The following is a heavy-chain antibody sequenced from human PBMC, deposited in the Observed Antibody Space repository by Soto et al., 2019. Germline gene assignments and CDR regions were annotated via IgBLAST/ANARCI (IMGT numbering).Heavy chain of an antibody. V-gene: IGHV4-31*03. J-gene: IGHJ4*02. D-gene: IGHD2-8*01. CDR1: GDSLRRGFHH. CDR2: IDTNGDT. Sequence: QVQLQESGSGLLKPSQTLSLDCSVSGDSLRRGFHHWSWIRQTPGKGLQLIGYIDTNGDTHYDPSLRNRLNMSIVTTESRFSLKVTSVTAADTAVYYCARGTVYYCPNDKCGFFFDHWGQGALVTVPQ. CDR3: ARGTVYYCPNDKCGFFFDH.